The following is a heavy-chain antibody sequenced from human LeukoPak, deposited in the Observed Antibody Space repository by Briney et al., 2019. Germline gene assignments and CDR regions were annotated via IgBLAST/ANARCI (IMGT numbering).Heavy chain of an antibody. V-gene: IGHV4-4*07. D-gene: IGHD3-10*01. CDR3: ARASDNILSYYSPMDL. CDR1: GASISNYY. CDR2: IFTTGST. Sequence: SETLSLTCTVSGASISNYYWSWIRQPAGKGLEWIGRIFTTGSTDYNPSLKSRVAMSRDKSKNQLFLDLTSVTAADTAIYYCARASDNILSYYSPMDLWGKGITVTVSS. J-gene: IGHJ6*03.